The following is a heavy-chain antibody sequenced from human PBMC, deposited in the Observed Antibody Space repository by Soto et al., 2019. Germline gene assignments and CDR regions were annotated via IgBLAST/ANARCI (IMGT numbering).Heavy chain of an antibody. J-gene: IGHJ4*02. CDR1: GGSFSGYY. D-gene: IGHD6-13*01. Sequence: SETLSLTCAVYGGSFSGYYWSWIRQPPGKGLEWIGEINHSGSTNYNPSLKSRVTISVDTSKNQFSLKLSSVTAADTAVYYCARGLIYSSSWYYWGQGTLVTVSS. CDR3: ARGLIYSSSWYY. CDR2: INHSGST. V-gene: IGHV4-34*01.